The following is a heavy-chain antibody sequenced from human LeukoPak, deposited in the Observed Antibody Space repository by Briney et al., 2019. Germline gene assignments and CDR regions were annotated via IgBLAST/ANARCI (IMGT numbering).Heavy chain of an antibody. V-gene: IGHV1-69*04. CDR3: ARGKYCSGGSCYSQYNWLDP. Sequence: SVKVSCKASGGTFSSYAISWVRQAPGQGLEWMGRIIPILGIANYAQKFQGRVTITADKSTSTAYMELSSLRSEDAAVYYCARGKYCSGGSCYSQYNWLDPWGQGTLVTVSS. CDR1: GGTFSSYA. J-gene: IGHJ5*02. CDR2: IIPILGIA. D-gene: IGHD2-15*01.